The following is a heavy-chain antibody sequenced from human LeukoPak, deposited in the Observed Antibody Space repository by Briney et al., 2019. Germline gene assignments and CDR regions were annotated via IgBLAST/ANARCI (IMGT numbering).Heavy chain of an antibody. CDR2: ISSSSSYI. V-gene: IGHV3-21*01. Sequence: PGGSLRLSCAASGFTFSSYSMNWVRQAPGKGLEWVSSISSSSSYIYYADSVKGRFTISRDNAKNSLYLQMNSVRAEDTAVYYCARGDIVVVPAAMVSSQNYYYYYMDVWGKGTTVTVSS. CDR3: ARGDIVVVPAAMVSSQNYYYYYMDV. D-gene: IGHD2-2*01. J-gene: IGHJ6*03. CDR1: GFTFSSYS.